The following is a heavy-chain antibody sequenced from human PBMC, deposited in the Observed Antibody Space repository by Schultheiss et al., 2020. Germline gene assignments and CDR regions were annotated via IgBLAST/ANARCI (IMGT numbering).Heavy chain of an antibody. Sequence: AFVKVSCKASGGTFSSYAISWVRQAPGQGLEWMGGISAYNGNTNYAQKLQGRVTMTTDTSTSTAYMELRSLRSDDTAVYYCARYCSGGSCYKGFDYWGQGTLVTVSS. D-gene: IGHD2-15*01. CDR2: ISAYNGNT. CDR1: GGTFSSYA. V-gene: IGHV1-18*01. CDR3: ARYCSGGSCYKGFDY. J-gene: IGHJ4*02.